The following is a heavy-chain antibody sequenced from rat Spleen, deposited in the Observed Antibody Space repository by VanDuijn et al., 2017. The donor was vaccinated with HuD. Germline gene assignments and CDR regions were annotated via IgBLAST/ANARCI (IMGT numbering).Heavy chain of an antibody. V-gene: IGHV5-29*01. CDR2: ISYDGSST. CDR3: ARELDQFDF. CDR1: GFTFSDYY. Sequence: EVQLVESDGGLVQPGRSLKLSCAALGFTFSDYYMAWVRQAPTKGLEWVATISYDGSSTYYRDSVKGRFTITRDNAKSTLYLQIDSLRSEDTATYYFARELDQFDFWGQGVLVTVSS. J-gene: IGHJ2*01.